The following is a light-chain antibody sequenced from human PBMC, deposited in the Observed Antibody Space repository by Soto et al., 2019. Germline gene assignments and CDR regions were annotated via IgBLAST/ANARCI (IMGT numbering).Light chain of an antibody. Sequence: QSALTQPASVSGSPGQSITISCAGTSSDVGVYDFVSWYQQHPGKAPKLLIYDVNNRPAGISNRFSGSKSGNTASLTISGLQAEDEADYYRSSYTTSTTRVFGGGTKLTVL. CDR2: DVN. CDR3: SSYTTSTTRV. CDR1: SSDVGVYDF. V-gene: IGLV2-14*03. J-gene: IGLJ2*01.